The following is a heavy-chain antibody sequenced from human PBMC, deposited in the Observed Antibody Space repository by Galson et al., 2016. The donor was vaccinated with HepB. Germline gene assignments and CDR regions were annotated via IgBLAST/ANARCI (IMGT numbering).Heavy chain of an antibody. CDR3: ARGQTSFYYYYALDV. D-gene: IGHD3-16*02. Sequence: SLRLSCAASGFTFSNYWMNWIRQAPGKGLEWVSRINGDGSSTTYADSVRGRFIISRDSAKNTLYLQMNSLRSEDTAVYYCARGQTSFYYYYALDVWGQGTTVTVSS. V-gene: IGHV3-74*01. CDR2: INGDGSST. CDR1: GFTFSNYW. J-gene: IGHJ6*02.